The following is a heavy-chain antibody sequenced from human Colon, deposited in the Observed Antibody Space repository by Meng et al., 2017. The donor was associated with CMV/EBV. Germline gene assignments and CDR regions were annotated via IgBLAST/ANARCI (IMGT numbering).Heavy chain of an antibody. CDR3: ARDRSVVPAAVYYYYGMDV. CDR2: ISSSSSTI. J-gene: IGHJ6*02. Sequence: GGSLRLSCAASGFTFSSYSMNWVRQAPGKGLEWVSYISSSSSTIYYADSVKGRLTISRDNAKNSLYLQMNSLRAEDTAVYYCARDRSVVPAAVYYYYGMDVWGQGTTVTVSS. CDR1: GFTFSSYS. V-gene: IGHV3-48*04. D-gene: IGHD2-2*01.